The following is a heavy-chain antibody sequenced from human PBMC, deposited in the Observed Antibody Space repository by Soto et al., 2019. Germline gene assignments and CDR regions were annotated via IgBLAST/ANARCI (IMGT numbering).Heavy chain of an antibody. CDR3: ATVGTGSYNWFDP. CDR1: GFTFSTHW. Sequence: EVQLVESGGGLVQPGGSLRLSCAASGFTFSTHWMHWIRQAPGKGLVWVSRINSDGSRTNYADSVKGRFTIPRDNAKNTLFLQMNGLRAEDTAVYYCATVGTGSYNWFDPWGQGTLVTVSS. J-gene: IGHJ5*02. V-gene: IGHV3-74*01. D-gene: IGHD1-26*01. CDR2: INSDGSRT.